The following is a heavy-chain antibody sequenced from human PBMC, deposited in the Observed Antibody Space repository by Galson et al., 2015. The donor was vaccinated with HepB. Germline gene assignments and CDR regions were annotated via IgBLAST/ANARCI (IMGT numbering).Heavy chain of an antibody. V-gene: IGHV3-23*01. Sequence: SLRLSCAASGFTFGRYTTSWIRQTPGRRLEWVASVSHHGRDTYYADSVQGRFTVSRDNSNNTLFLEMKSLRVGDTARYFCAKSLTSGWYQHDCWGQGILVTVSS. CDR2: VSHHGRDT. CDR3: AKSLTSGWYQHDC. D-gene: IGHD6-19*01. CDR1: GFTFGRYT. J-gene: IGHJ4*02.